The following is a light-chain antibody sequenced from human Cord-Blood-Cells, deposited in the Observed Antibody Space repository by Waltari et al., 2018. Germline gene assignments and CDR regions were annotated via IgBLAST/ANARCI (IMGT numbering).Light chain of an antibody. CDR3: VLYMGSGIWV. Sequence: QTVVTQEPSFSVSPGGTVTPHCGFSSCSVYPSYHPSWYQQTPGQAPRTLIYSTNTRSSGVPDRFSGSILGNKAALTITGAQADDESDYYCVLYMGSGIWVFGGGTKLTVL. J-gene: IGLJ3*02. CDR2: STN. V-gene: IGLV8-61*01. CDR1: SCSVYPSYH.